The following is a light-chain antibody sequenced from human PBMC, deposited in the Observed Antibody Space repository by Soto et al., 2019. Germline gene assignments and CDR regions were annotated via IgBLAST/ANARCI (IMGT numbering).Light chain of an antibody. CDR1: QSVSSN. CDR3: QQDNKWPPT. CDR2: GAS. Sequence: EIVMTQSPATLSVSPGERATLSCRASQSVSSNLAWYQQKPGQAPRLLIYGASTRATGIPARFRGSGSGTEFTLTISSLQSEDFSVYYCQQDNKWPPTFGQGTKVEIK. J-gene: IGKJ1*01. V-gene: IGKV3-15*01.